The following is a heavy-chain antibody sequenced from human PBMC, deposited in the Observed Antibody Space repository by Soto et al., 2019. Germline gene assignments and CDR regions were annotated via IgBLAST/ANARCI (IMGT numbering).Heavy chain of an antibody. Sequence: ASVKVSFKASGYTFTSYYMHWVRQAPGQGLEWMGIINPSGGSTSYAQKFQGRVTMTRDTSTSTVYMELSSLRSEDTAVYYCARDLDRYSSGWYGEMNWFDPWGQGTLVTVSS. CDR2: INPSGGST. V-gene: IGHV1-46*01. CDR1: GYTFTSYY. CDR3: ARDLDRYSSGWYGEMNWFDP. J-gene: IGHJ5*02. D-gene: IGHD6-19*01.